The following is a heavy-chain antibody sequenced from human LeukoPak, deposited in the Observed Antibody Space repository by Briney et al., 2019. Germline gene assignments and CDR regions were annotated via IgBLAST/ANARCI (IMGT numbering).Heavy chain of an antibody. CDR1: GSTFSSYD. CDR2: ISYDGSNR. CDR3: ARDAYGMDV. Sequence: GGSLRLSCAASGSTFSSYDMHWVRQAPGKGLEWVAVISYDGSNRDYVDSVKGRFTISRDNSKNTMYLQMNSLRPDDTAVFYCARDAYGMDVWGQGTTVTVSS. J-gene: IGHJ6*02. V-gene: IGHV3-30*03.